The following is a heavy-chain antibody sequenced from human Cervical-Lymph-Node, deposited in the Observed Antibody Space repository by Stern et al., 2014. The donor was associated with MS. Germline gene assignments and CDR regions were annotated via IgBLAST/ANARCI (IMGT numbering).Heavy chain of an antibody. J-gene: IGHJ6*02. Sequence: QLQLQESGPGLVKPSATLSLTCTVSGDFNSTSHWSWIRQSPGKGLEWIGYVYYVGSTNYNPSLKSRVTISIDRSKNQISLRLTSVTAADTAVYYCTRARGITMVRGVIIPPYGMDVWGPGTTVTVSS. V-gene: IGHV4-59*01. CDR3: TRARGITMVRGVIIPPYGMDV. CDR1: GDFNSTSH. D-gene: IGHD3-10*01. CDR2: VYYVGST.